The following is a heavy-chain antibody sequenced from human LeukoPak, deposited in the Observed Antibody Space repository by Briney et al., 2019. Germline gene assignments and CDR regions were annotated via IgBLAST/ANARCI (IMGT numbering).Heavy chain of an antibody. V-gene: IGHV3-48*03. D-gene: IGHD5-12*01. J-gene: IGHJ6*02. CDR2: ISGSGSTI. CDR1: GFTFSTHE. Sequence: GGSLRLSCEASGFTFSTHEMNWVRQAPGKGLEWDSYISGSGSTIHYADSVKGRFTISRDNAKNSLYLQMDSLRAEDTAVYYCARGSGYDFTRPYYYGMDVWGQGTTVTVSS. CDR3: ARGSGYDFTRPYYYGMDV.